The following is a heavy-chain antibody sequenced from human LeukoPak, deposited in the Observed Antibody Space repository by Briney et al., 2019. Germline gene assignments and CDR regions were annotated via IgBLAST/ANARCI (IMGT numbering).Heavy chain of an antibody. CDR3: ARPACSSTSCYLYFQH. D-gene: IGHD2-2*01. CDR2: IYPGDSDT. J-gene: IGHJ1*01. V-gene: IGHV5-51*01. Sequence: GESLKISCKGSGYTFTNYWIGWVRQMPGKGLEWMGIIYPGDSDTRYSPSFQGQVTISADKSISTAYLQWSSLKASDTAIYYCARPACSSTSCYLYFQHWGQGTLVTVSS. CDR1: GYTFTNYW.